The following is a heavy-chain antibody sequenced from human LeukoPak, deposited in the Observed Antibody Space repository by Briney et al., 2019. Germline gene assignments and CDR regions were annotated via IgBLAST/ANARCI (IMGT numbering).Heavy chain of an antibody. CDR1: GFTFSSYG. V-gene: IGHV3-30*18. CDR3: AKDGAVAGMDY. CDR2: ISYDGSNK. J-gene: IGHJ4*02. Sequence: GGSLRLSCAASGFTFSSYGMHWVRQAPGEGLEWVAVISYDGSNKYYADSVKGRFTISRDNSKNTLYLQMNSLRAEDTAVYYCAKDGAVAGMDYWGQGTLVTVSS. D-gene: IGHD6-19*01.